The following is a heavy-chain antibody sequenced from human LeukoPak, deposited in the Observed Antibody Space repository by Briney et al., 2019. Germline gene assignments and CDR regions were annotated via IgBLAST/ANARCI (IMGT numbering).Heavy chain of an antibody. D-gene: IGHD6-13*01. CDR1: GYTFTGYY. V-gene: IGHV1-2*02. Sequence: ASLKVSCKASGYTFTGYYMHWVRQAPGQGLEWMGWINPNSGGTNYAQKFQGRVTMTRDTSISTAYMELSRLRSDDTAVYYCARVRIAAAGFDPWGQGTLVTVSS. J-gene: IGHJ5*02. CDR2: INPNSGGT. CDR3: ARVRIAAAGFDP.